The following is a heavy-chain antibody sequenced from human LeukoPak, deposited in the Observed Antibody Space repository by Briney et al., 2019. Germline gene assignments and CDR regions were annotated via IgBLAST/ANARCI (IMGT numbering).Heavy chain of an antibody. J-gene: IGHJ4*02. CDR1: GGSISSYY. Sequence: SETLSLTCTVSGGSISSYYWSWIRQPPGKGLEWIGYIYYSGSTNYNPSLKSRVTISVDTSKNQFSLKLSSVTAADTAVYYCASEGSGYSPFDYWGQGTLVTVSS. CDR3: ASEGSGYSPFDY. CDR2: IYYSGST. D-gene: IGHD3-22*01. V-gene: IGHV4-59*12.